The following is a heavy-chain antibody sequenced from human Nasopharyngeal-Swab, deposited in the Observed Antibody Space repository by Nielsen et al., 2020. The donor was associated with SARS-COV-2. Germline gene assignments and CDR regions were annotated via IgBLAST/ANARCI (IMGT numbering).Heavy chain of an antibody. V-gene: IGHV3-23*01. Sequence: WIRQPPGKGLEWVSVITGSGGNTYYSDSVKGRFTISRDNSKNTLYLQMNSLRAEDTAVYYCARDGGSYHLGAFDYWGQGTLVTVSS. J-gene: IGHJ4*02. CDR2: ITGSGGNT. D-gene: IGHD2-2*01. CDR3: ARDGGSYHLGAFDY.